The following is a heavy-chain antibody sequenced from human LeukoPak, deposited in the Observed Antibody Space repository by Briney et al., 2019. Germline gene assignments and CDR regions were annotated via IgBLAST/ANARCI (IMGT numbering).Heavy chain of an antibody. CDR3: ARLPTFYYDSSHYHYDY. CDR1: GFTFQNYA. CDR2: ISGSGPST. D-gene: IGHD3-22*01. V-gene: IGHV3-23*01. Sequence: PGGSLRLSCAASGFTFQNYAMSWVRQAPRKGLEWASSISGSGPSTDYADSVKGRFTISRDKSKNTLYLQMNSLRAEDTAVYYCARLPTFYYDSSHYHYDYWGQGTLVTVSS. J-gene: IGHJ4*02.